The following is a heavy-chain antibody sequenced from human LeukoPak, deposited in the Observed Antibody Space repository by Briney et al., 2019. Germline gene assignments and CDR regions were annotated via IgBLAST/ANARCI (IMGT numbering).Heavy chain of an antibody. CDR1: GGSISSYY. CDR2: IYYSGST. CDR3: ARGYGIDAFDI. V-gene: IGHV4-59*08. J-gene: IGHJ3*02. D-gene: IGHD5-18*01. Sequence: PSETLSLTCTVSGGSISSYYWSWLRQPPGKGLEWIGYIYYSGSTNYNPSLKSRVTISVDTSKNQFSLKLSSVTAADTAVYYCARGYGIDAFDIWGQGTMVTVSS.